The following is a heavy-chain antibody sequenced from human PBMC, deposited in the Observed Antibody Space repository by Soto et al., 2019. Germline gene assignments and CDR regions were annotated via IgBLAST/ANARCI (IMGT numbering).Heavy chain of an antibody. J-gene: IGHJ4*02. D-gene: IGHD5-18*01. V-gene: IGHV4-39*01. CDR1: GGSISSSSYY. CDR2: IYYSGST. CDR3: ARRILTPYRTSVNIDY. Sequence: SETLSLTCTVSGGSISSSSYYWGWIRQPPGKGLEWIGSIYYSGSTYYNPSLKSRVTISVDTSKNQFSLKLSSVTAADTAVYYCARRILTPYRTSVNIDYWGQGTLVTVSS.